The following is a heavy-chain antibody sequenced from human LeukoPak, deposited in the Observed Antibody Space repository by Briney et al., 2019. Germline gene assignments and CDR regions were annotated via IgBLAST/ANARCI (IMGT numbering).Heavy chain of an antibody. CDR1: GFTFSSYV. CDR2: ISAGGGGT. V-gene: IGHV3-23*01. CDR3: AKGRGGIYSFDY. J-gene: IGHJ4*02. D-gene: IGHD1-26*01. Sequence: RGSLRLSCAASGFTFSSYVMSWVRQAPGKGLEWVSGISAGGGGTYYADSVKGRFSISRDNSKNTLYLQMNSLRAEDTVVYYCAKGRGGIYSFDYWGQGTLVTVSS.